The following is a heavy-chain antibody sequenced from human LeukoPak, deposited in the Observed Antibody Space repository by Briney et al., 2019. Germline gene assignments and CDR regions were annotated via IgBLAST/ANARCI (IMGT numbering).Heavy chain of an antibody. J-gene: IGHJ5*02. Sequence: PSQTLSLTCTVSGGSISSGGYYWSWIRQHPGKGLEWIGYIYYSGSTYYNPSLKSRVTISVDTSKNQFSLKLSSVTAADTAVYYCARGVRGTYYDFWSGYPSGGEANWFDPWGQGTLVTVSS. CDR1: GGSISSGGYY. CDR3: ARGVRGTYYDFWSGYPSGGEANWFDP. D-gene: IGHD3-3*01. CDR2: IYYSGST. V-gene: IGHV4-31*03.